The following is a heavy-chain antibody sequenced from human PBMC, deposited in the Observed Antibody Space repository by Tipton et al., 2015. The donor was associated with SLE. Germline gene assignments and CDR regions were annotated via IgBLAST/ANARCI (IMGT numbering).Heavy chain of an antibody. J-gene: IGHJ3*02. Sequence: LRLSCAVYGGSFGAYYWSWIRQPPGKGLEWIGEINHSGSTNYNPSLKSRVTISVDTSKNQFSLKLRSVTAADTAVFYCAGGGNDAFDIWGQGTMVTVSS. D-gene: IGHD4-23*01. V-gene: IGHV4-34*01. CDR1: GGSFGAYY. CDR3: AGGGNDAFDI. CDR2: INHSGST.